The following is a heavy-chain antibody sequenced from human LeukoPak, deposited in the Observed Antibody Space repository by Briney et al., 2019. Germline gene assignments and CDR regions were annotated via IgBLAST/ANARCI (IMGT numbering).Heavy chain of an antibody. Sequence: GGSLRLSCAASGFTFDNYAMNWVRQAPGKGLEWVAVIRGGGGVSFYSDSAKGRFTISRDNSKNTLYLQMNSLRAEDTAMYYCAKCSANYYNDAFDIWGRGTMVTVSS. CDR1: GFTFDNYA. D-gene: IGHD3-10*02. CDR2: IRGGGGVS. J-gene: IGHJ3*02. V-gene: IGHV3-23*01. CDR3: AKCSANYYNDAFDI.